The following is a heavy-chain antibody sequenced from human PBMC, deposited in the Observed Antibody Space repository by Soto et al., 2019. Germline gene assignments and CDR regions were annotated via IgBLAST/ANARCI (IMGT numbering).Heavy chain of an antibody. J-gene: IGHJ4*02. CDR3: ARDRSGSSLWEGYFDY. D-gene: IGHD1-26*01. CDR2: INPSGGST. Sequence: QVQLVQSGAEVKKPGASVKVSCKASGYTFTSYYMHWVRQAPGQGLEWMGIINPSGGSTSYAQKFQGNVTMTRDTSTSTVYMELSSLRSEDTAVYYCARDRSGSSLWEGYFDYWGQGTLVTVSS. V-gene: IGHV1-46*01. CDR1: GYTFTSYY.